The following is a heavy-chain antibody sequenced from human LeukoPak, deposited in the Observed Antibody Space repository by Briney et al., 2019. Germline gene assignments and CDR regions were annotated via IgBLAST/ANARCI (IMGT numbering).Heavy chain of an antibody. Sequence: ASVKVSCKASGYTFTSCGISWVRQAPGQGLEWMGWISAYNGNTNYAQKLQGRVTMTTDTSTSTAYMELRSLRSDDTAVYYCARDSLTIFGMVIIAPFNYYYYYGMDVWGQGTTVTVSS. D-gene: IGHD3-3*01. CDR1: GYTFTSCG. J-gene: IGHJ6*02. V-gene: IGHV1-18*01. CDR3: ARDSLTIFGMVIIAPFNYYYYYGMDV. CDR2: ISAYNGNT.